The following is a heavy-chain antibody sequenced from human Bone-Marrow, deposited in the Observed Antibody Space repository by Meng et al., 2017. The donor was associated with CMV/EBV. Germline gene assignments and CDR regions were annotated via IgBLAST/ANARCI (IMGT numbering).Heavy chain of an antibody. CDR2: INPSGGST. J-gene: IGHJ4*02. D-gene: IGHD3-10*01. CDR3: ARNQSLGYYYGPASSILY. Sequence: ASVKVSCKASGYPFTGYYMHWVRQAPGQGLEWMGIINPSGGSTSYAQKFQGRVTMTRDTSTSTVYMELSSLRSEDTAVYYCARNQSLGYYYGPASSILYWGQGTLVTVSS. V-gene: IGHV1-46*01. CDR1: GYPFTGYY.